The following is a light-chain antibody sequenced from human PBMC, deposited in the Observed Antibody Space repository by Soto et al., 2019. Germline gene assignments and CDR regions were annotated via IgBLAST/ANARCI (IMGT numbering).Light chain of an antibody. CDR2: EVR. CDR3: SSYETSSTLL. CDR1: NRDIGAYNL. Sequence: QSALTQPASVSGALGQSITISCTGSNRDIGAYNLVSWYQQYPDTAPKLIIYEVRNRPSGVSDRFTGSRSGNTASLTISALQADDESTFYCSSYETSSTLLFGGGTKLTVL. V-gene: IGLV2-14*01. J-gene: IGLJ3*02.